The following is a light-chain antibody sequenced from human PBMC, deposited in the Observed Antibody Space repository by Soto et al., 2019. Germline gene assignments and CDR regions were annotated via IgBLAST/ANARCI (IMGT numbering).Light chain of an antibody. CDR3: GTWDSSLSASCV. V-gene: IGLV1-51*02. J-gene: IGLJ1*01. CDR2: ENN. CDR1: SSNIGNNY. Sequence: QSVLPQPPSVSAAPGQKVTISCSGSSSNIGNNYVSWYQQLPGTAPKLLIYENNKRPSGIPDRFSGSKSGTSATLGITGLQSGDEADYYCGTWDSSLSASCVFGTGTKVTVL.